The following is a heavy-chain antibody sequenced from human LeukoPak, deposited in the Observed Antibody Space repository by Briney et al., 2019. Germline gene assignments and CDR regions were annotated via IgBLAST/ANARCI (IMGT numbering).Heavy chain of an antibody. J-gene: IGHJ4*02. Sequence: SETLSLTCTVSGGSISSYYWSWIRQPPGKGLERIGYIYTSGSTNYNPSLKSRVTISVDTSKNQFSLKLSSVTAADTAVYYCARGGQQLVLGFDYWGQGTLVTVSS. CDR2: IYTSGST. V-gene: IGHV4-4*09. CDR1: GGSISSYY. D-gene: IGHD6-13*01. CDR3: ARGGQQLVLGFDY.